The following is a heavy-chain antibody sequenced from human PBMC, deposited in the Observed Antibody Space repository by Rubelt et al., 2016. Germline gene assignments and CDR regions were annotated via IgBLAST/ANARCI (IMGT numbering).Heavy chain of an antibody. CDR2: INHSGST. V-gene: IGHV4-34*01. J-gene: IGHJ4*02. D-gene: IGHD3-22*01. Sequence: QVQLQQWGAGLLKPSETLSLTCAVYGGPFSGYYWSWIRQPPGKGLEWIGEINHSGSTNYNPSLKSRVTISVDTSKNQFSLRLSSVTAADTAVYYCARSRRKMVVVIMGYDYWGQGTLVTVSS. CDR3: ARSRRKMVVVIMGYDY. CDR1: GGPFSGYY.